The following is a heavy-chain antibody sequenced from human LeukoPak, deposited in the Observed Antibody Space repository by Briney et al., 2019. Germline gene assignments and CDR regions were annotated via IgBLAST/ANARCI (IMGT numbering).Heavy chain of an antibody. Sequence: GGSLRLSCAASGFTFNNYGMHWVRQAPGKGLEWVTFIRYDGSNTYYADSVKGRFTISRDNSRNTLYLQMNSLRAEDTAVYYCAKGGSTYSYSFDYWGQGTLVTVSS. J-gene: IGHJ4*02. D-gene: IGHD2-15*01. CDR2: IRYDGSNT. CDR1: GFTFNNYG. V-gene: IGHV3-30*02. CDR3: AKGGSTYSYSFDY.